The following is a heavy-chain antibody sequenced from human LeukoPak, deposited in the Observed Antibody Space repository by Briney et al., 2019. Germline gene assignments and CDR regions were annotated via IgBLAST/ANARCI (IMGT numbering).Heavy chain of an antibody. J-gene: IGHJ4*02. Sequence: GGSLRLSCAASGFTFSSYSMNWVRQAPGKGLEWVSSISSSSSYIYYADSVKGRFTISRDNAKNSLYLQMNSLRAEDTAVYYCARDVTRVRGAPDYWGQGTLVTVSS. CDR1: GFTFSSYS. CDR3: ARDVTRVRGAPDY. V-gene: IGHV3-21*01. D-gene: IGHD1-14*01. CDR2: ISSSSSYI.